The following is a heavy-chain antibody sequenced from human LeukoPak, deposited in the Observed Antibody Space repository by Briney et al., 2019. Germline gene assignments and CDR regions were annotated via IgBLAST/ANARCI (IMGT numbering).Heavy chain of an antibody. Sequence: SETLSLTCTVSGGSISSGGYYWSWIRQPPGKGLEWIGYIYYSGSTNYNPSLKSRVTISVDTSKNQFSLKLSSVTAADTAVYYCASSPYGGNYFDYWGQGTLVTVSS. V-gene: IGHV4-61*08. D-gene: IGHD4-23*01. CDR1: GGSISSGGYY. J-gene: IGHJ4*02. CDR3: ASSPYGGNYFDY. CDR2: IYYSGST.